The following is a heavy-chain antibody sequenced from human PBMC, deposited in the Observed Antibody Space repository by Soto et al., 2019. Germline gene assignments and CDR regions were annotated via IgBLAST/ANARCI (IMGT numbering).Heavy chain of an antibody. D-gene: IGHD5-18*01. CDR1: GFTFSDYY. J-gene: IGHJ2*01. CDR3: ARGDKGVTVRNWYFDL. Sequence: QVQLVESGGGLVKPGGSLRLSCAASGFTFSDYYMSWIRQAPGKGLEWVSYISSSGSTIYYADSVKGRFTISRDNAKNSLYLQMRRRRAEDAAVYYCARGDKGVTVRNWYFDLWGRGTLLTVSS. CDR2: ISSSGSTI. V-gene: IGHV3-11*01.